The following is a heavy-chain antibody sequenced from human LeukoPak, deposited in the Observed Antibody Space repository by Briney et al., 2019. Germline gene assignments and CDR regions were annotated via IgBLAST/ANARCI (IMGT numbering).Heavy chain of an antibody. J-gene: IGHJ4*02. D-gene: IGHD1-20*01. Sequence: PGGSLRLSCAASGFTFSSYAMSWVRQAPGKGLEWVSAISGSGGSTYYADSVKGRFTISRDNSKNTLYLQMNSLRAEDTAVYYCARKGRITGTPDYWGQGTLVTVSS. CDR3: ARKGRITGTPDY. CDR1: GFTFSSYA. CDR2: ISGSGGST. V-gene: IGHV3-23*01.